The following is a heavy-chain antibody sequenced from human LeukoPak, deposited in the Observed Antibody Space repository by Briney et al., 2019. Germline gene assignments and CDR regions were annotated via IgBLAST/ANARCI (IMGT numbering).Heavy chain of an antibody. V-gene: IGHV3-73*01. CDR3: TRPLISDYGDYVNY. CDR1: GFTFSGSA. CDR2: IRSKANSYAT. Sequence: GGSLRLSCAASGFTFSGSAMHWVRQASGKGLEWVGRIRSKANSYATAYAASVKGRFTISRDDSKNTACLQMNSLKTEDTAVYYCTRPLISDYGDYVNYWGQGTLVTVSS. J-gene: IGHJ4*02. D-gene: IGHD4-17*01.